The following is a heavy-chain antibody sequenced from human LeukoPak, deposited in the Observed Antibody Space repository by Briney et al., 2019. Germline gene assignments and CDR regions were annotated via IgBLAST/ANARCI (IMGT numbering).Heavy chain of an antibody. CDR2: IYYSGST. J-gene: IGHJ6*03. V-gene: IGHV4-39*01. CDR1: GGSISSSSYY. Sequence: PSETLSLTCTVSGGSISSSSYYWGWIRQPPGKGLEWIGSIYYSGSTYYNPSLKSRVTISVDTSTNQFSLKLSSVTAADTAVYYCARHEGGGRYYYGSGSYYKPLGYMDVWGKGTTVTISS. CDR3: ARHEGGGRYYYGSGSYYKPLGYMDV. D-gene: IGHD3-10*01.